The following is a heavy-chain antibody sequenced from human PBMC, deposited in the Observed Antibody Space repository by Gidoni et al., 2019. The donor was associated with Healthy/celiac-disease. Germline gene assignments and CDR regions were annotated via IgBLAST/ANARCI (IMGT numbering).Heavy chain of an antibody. V-gene: IGHV3-23*01. CDR1: GFTFSSYA. Sequence: EVQLLESGGGLVQPGGSLRLSCAASGFTFSSYAMSWVRQAPGKGLEWVAAISGSGGSTYYADSVKGRFTISRDNSKNTLYLQMNSLRAEDTAVYYCAKDRQAPRPGMVRGVNFDYWGQGTLVTVSS. D-gene: IGHD3-10*01. CDR3: AKDRQAPRPGMVRGVNFDY. J-gene: IGHJ4*02. CDR2: ISGSGGST.